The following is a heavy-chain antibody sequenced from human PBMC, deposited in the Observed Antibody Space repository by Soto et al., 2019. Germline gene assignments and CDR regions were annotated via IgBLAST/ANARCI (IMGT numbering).Heavy chain of an antibody. CDR2: ISYDGSNK. D-gene: IGHD6-19*01. J-gene: IGHJ4*02. CDR3: AAFVAALDY. Sequence: GGSLRLSCAASGFTFSSYGMHWVRQAPGKGLEWVAVISYDGSNKYYADSVKGRFTISRDNSKNTLYLQMNSLGAEDTAVYYCAAFVAALDYWGQGTLVTV. V-gene: IGHV3-30*03. CDR1: GFTFSSYG.